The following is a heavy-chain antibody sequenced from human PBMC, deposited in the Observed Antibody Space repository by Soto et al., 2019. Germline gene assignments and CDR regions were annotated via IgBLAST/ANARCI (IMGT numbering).Heavy chain of an antibody. CDR2: IYPGDSDT. V-gene: IGHV5-51*01. CDR1: GYSFASYW. CDR3: ARYSSTSFYYYYGMDV. D-gene: IGHD2-2*01. J-gene: IGHJ6*02. Sequence: GESLKISCKGSGYSFASYWIGWVRQMPGKGLEWMGIIYPGDSDTRYSPSFQGQVTISADKSISTAYLQWSSLKASDTAMYYCARYSSTSFYYYYGMDVWGQGTTVTVSS.